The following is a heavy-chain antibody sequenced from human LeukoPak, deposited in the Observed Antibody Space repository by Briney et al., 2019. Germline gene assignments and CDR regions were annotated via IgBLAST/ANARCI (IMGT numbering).Heavy chain of an antibody. Sequence: SETLSLTCTVSGGSISRGDYYWSWIRQPPGKGLEWIGYIYYSGSTYYNPSLKSRVTISVDTSKNQFSLKLSSVTAADTAVYYCAREVDCSSTSCYGYYMDVWGKGTTVTVS. CDR2: IYYSGST. D-gene: IGHD2-2*01. CDR3: AREVDCSSTSCYGYYMDV. CDR1: GGSISRGDYY. J-gene: IGHJ6*03. V-gene: IGHV4-30-4*08.